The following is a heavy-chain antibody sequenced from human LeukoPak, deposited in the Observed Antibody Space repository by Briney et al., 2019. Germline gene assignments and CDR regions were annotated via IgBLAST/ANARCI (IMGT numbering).Heavy chain of an antibody. CDR3: ATAVRGDPNWFDP. D-gene: IGHD4-17*01. CDR2: FDPEDGET. J-gene: IGHJ5*02. Sequence: ASVKVSCKGSGYTLSNHAFSWVRQAPGKGLEWMGGFDPEDGETIYAQKFQGRVTMTEDTSTDTAYMELSSLRSEDTAVYYCATAVRGDPNWFDPWGQGTLVTVSS. CDR1: GYTLSNHA. V-gene: IGHV1-24*01.